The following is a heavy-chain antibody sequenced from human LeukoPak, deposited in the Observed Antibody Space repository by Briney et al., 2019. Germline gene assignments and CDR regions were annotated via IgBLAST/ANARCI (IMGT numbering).Heavy chain of an antibody. V-gene: IGHV3-74*01. CDR3: ARDSGTTTYYDYVWGSYRYTPLFDY. D-gene: IGHD3-16*02. J-gene: IGHJ4*02. Sequence: PGGSLRLSCAASGFTVSSNYMSWVRQAPGKGLVWVSRINSDGSSTSYADSVKGRFTISRDNAKNTLYLQLNSLRAEDTAVYYCARDSGTTTYYDYVWGSYRYTPLFDYWGQGTLVTVSS. CDR1: GFTVSSNY. CDR2: INSDGSST.